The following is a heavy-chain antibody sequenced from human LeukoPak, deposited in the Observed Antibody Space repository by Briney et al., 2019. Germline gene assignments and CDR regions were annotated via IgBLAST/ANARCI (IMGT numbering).Heavy chain of an antibody. J-gene: IGHJ6*03. CDR3: AKTRYWGTYYYMDV. V-gene: IGHV3-23*01. CDR1: GFTFSSYA. Sequence: AGGSLRLSCAASGFTFSSYAMSWVRQAPGKGLEWVSTISDSGGSTYYADSVKGRVTISRDNSQNTLYLQVNSLRGEDTAVYYCAKTRYWGTYYYMDVWGKGTTVTVSS. D-gene: IGHD3-16*01. CDR2: ISDSGGST.